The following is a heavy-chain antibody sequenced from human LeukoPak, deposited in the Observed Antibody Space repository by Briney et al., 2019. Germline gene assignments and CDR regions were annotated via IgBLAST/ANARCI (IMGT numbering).Heavy chain of an antibody. CDR2: IKQDGGEK. CDR1: GFTVSSNY. V-gene: IGHV3-7*01. CDR3: ARDRGFGQADV. D-gene: IGHD3-10*01. J-gene: IGHJ6*04. Sequence: PGGSLRLSCVVSGFTVSSNYMSWVRQAPGKGLEWVANIKQDGGEKYYVDSVKGRFTISRDNAKNSLYLQMNSLRAEDTAVYYCARDRGFGQADVWGKGTTVTVSS.